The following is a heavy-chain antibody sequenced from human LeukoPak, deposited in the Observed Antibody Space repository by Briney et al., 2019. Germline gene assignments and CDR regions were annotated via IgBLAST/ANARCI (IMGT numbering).Heavy chain of an antibody. J-gene: IGHJ4*02. CDR2: ISSGGGAI. Sequence: GGSLRLSCVASGFTVSTNYINWVRQAPGKGLEWVSYISSGGGAIYYADSVKGRFTISRDNARNSLYLQMNSLRAEDTAVYYCARDFIAAAGIDYWGQGTLATVSS. D-gene: IGHD6-13*01. CDR3: ARDFIAAAGIDY. V-gene: IGHV3-48*03. CDR1: GFTVSTNY.